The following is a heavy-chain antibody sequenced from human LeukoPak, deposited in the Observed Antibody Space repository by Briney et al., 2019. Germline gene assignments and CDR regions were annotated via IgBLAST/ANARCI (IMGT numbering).Heavy chain of an antibody. CDR3: ATSGSGGNYPLDY. Sequence: GGSLRLSCVGTEFSISSYWMNWVRQAPGKGLEWVSSITRSSSYIYYADSVKGRFTISRDNAKNSLFLQVNSLRAEDTALYYCATSGSGGNYPLDYWGQGTLVTVSS. CDR1: EFSISSYW. CDR2: ITRSSSYI. J-gene: IGHJ4*02. V-gene: IGHV3-21*01. D-gene: IGHD1-26*01.